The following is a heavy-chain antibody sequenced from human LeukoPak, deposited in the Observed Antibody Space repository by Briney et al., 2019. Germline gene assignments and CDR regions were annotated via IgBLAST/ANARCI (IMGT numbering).Heavy chain of an antibody. CDR3: AKSVDTAMVTWRSGYSSGWYGYYFDY. D-gene: IGHD6-19*01. J-gene: IGHJ4*02. CDR2: IYYSGST. Sequence: SETLSLTCTVSGGSISSSSYYWGWIRQPPGKGLEWIGSIYYSGSTYYNPSLKSRVTISVDTSKNQFSLKLSSVTAADTAVYYCAKSVDTAMVTWRSGYSSGWYGYYFDYWGQGTLVTVSS. V-gene: IGHV4-39*07. CDR1: GGSISSSSYY.